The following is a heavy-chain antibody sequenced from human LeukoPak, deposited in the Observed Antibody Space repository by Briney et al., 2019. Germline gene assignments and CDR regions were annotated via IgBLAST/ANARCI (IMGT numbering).Heavy chain of an antibody. CDR3: ARDRTIVGGTVGHY. Sequence: GRSLRLSCAASGLTFSSYAMHWVRQAPGKGLEWVAVISYDGSNKYYADSVKGRFTISRDNSKNTLYLQMNSLRAEDTAVYYCARDRTIVGGTVGHYWGQGTLVTVSS. D-gene: IGHD1-26*01. CDR2: ISYDGSNK. J-gene: IGHJ4*02. V-gene: IGHV3-30*04. CDR1: GLTFSSYA.